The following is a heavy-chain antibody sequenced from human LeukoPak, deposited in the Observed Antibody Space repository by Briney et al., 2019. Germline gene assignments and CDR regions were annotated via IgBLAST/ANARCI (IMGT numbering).Heavy chain of an antibody. CDR3: ARLGAEVPESYNWFDP. D-gene: IGHD1-1*01. J-gene: IGHJ5*02. CDR1: GGTFSSYA. CDR2: IIPILGIA. V-gene: IGHV1-69*04. Sequence: GASVKVSCKASGGTFSSYAISWVRQAPGQGLEWMGRIIPILGIANYAQKFQGRVTITADKSTSTAYMELSSLRSEDTAVYYCARLGAEVPESYNWFDPWGQGTLVTVSS.